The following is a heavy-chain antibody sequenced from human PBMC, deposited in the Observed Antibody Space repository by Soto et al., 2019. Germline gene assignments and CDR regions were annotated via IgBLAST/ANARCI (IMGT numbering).Heavy chain of an antibody. CDR3: ARDGRPLAARPHFAY. V-gene: IGHV4-59*12. CDR2: IYYRGST. J-gene: IGHJ4*02. D-gene: IGHD6-6*01. CDR1: GGSISSYY. Sequence: SLTCTVSGGSISSYYWSWIRQPPGKGLELIGYIYYRGSTNYNPSLKSRVTISVDTSNXXXXLXXXSXTXXDTXADYCARDGRPLAARPHFAYRAQGTLETVS.